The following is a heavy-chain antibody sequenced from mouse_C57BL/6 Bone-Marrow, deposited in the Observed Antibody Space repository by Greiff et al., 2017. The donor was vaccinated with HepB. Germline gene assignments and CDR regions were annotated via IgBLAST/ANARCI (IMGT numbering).Heavy chain of an antibody. Sequence: QVQLQQSGAELVKPGASVKISCKASGYAFSSYWMNWVKQRPGKGLEWIGQIYPGDGDTNYNGKFKGKATLTADKSSSTAYMQLSSLTSEDSAVYFCASPYDGYYVAMDYWGQGTSVTVSS. CDR2: IYPGDGDT. CDR3: ASPYDGYYVAMDY. V-gene: IGHV1-80*01. CDR1: GYAFSSYW. J-gene: IGHJ4*01. D-gene: IGHD2-3*01.